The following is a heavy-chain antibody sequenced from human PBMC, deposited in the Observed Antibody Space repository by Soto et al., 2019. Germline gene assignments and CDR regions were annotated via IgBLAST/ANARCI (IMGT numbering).Heavy chain of an antibody. V-gene: IGHV4-30-4*01. CDR2: IYYSGST. CDR1: GGSISSGDYY. CDR3: ARATADPELTVDP. D-gene: IGHD1-1*01. J-gene: IGHJ5*02. Sequence: PSETLSLTCTVSGGSISSGDYYWSWIRQPPGKGLEWIGYIYYSGSTYYNPSLKSRVTISVDTSKNQFTLKLSSVTAADTAVYYCARATADPELTVDPWGQGTLVTVSS.